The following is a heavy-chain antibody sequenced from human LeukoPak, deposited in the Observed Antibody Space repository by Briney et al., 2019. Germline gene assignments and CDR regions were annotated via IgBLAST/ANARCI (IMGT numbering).Heavy chain of an antibody. D-gene: IGHD2-2*01. J-gene: IGHJ4*02. CDR3: ARDRTSVVPAARAPLVAEGY. CDR2: ISAYNGNT. V-gene: IGHV1-18*01. Sequence: ASVKVSCKASGYTFTSYGISWLRQAPGQGLEWMGWISAYNGNTNYAQKLQGRVTMTTDTSTSTAYMELRSLRSDDTAVYYCARDRTSVVPAARAPLVAEGYWGQGTLVTVSS. CDR1: GYTFTSYG.